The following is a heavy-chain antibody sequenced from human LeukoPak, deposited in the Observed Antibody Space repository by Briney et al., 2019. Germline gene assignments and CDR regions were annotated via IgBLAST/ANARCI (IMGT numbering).Heavy chain of an antibody. CDR1: GFTFNNYA. CDR2: ISYDGSNK. J-gene: IGHJ4*02. D-gene: IGHD2-15*01. CDR3: AKDHYCSGGSCLDY. V-gene: IGHV3-30*04. Sequence: GGSLRLSCAASGFTFNNYAMHWVRQAPGKGLEWVAIISYDGSNKYYADSVKGRFTISRDNSKNTLYLQMNSLRAEDTAVYYCAKDHYCSGGSCLDYWGQGTLVTVSS.